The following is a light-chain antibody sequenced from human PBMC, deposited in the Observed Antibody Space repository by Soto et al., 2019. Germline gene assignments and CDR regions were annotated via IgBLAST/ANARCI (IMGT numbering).Light chain of an antibody. J-gene: IGLJ1*01. CDR1: SSDVGGYNY. CDR3: CSYAGSYSYV. V-gene: IGLV2-11*01. Sequence: LTQPRSVSWSPGQSVAISCTGASSDVGGYNYISWYQQHPGKAPKLIIYDVTKRPSGVPDRFSGSSSGNTASLTISGLQAEDEADYFCCSYAGSYSYVFGTGTKVTVL. CDR2: DVT.